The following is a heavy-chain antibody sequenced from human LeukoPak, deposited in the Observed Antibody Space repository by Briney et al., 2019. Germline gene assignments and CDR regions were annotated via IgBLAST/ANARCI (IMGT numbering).Heavy chain of an antibody. CDR2: ISSSSKYI. J-gene: IGHJ4*02. V-gene: IGHV3-21*01. Sequence: GGSLRLSCAASGFTFSSYSMNWVRQAPGKGLEWVSSISSSSKYIFYADSVKGRFTISRDNSKNTLYVQMNSLRAEDTAVYYCATGDDTSGPDLYYFDFWGQGTLVTVSS. D-gene: IGHD3-22*01. CDR3: ATGDDTSGPDLYYFDF. CDR1: GFTFSSYS.